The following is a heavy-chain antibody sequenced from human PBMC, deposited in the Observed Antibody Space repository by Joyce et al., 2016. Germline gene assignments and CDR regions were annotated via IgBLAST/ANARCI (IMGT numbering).Heavy chain of an antibody. CDR2: IRWNRNSV. CDR3: ARDANVGDSALVSWGWFDP. D-gene: IGHD5-18*01. V-gene: IGHV3-9*01. Sequence: EEQLVESGGGLVQPGRSLRLSCTASGFNFNSYAMHWVRQAPGNGLGWVSGIRWNRNSVAYADSVRGRFTISRDTAKNSLYLQMNSLRSQDTAVYYCARDANVGDSALVSWGWFDPWGQGTLVTVSS. J-gene: IGHJ5*01. CDR1: GFNFNSYA.